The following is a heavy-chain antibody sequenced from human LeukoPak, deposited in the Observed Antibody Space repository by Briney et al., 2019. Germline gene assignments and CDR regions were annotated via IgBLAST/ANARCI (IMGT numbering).Heavy chain of an antibody. CDR1: GGSISSYY. V-gene: IGHV4-59*01. D-gene: IGHD6-13*01. J-gene: IGHJ5*02. CDR2: IYYSGST. Sequence: SETLSLTCTVSGGSISSYYWSWIRQPPGKGLEWIGYIYYSGSTNYNPSLKSRVTISVDTSKNQFSLKLSSVTAADTAVYYCARGSSWYERRANWSDPWGQGTLVTVSS. CDR3: ARGSSWYERRANWSDP.